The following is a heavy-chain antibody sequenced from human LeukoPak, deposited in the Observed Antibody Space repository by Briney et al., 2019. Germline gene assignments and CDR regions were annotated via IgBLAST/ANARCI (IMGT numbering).Heavy chain of an antibody. CDR2: IYYSGST. CDR3: ARDFGYSYGHYAFDI. J-gene: IGHJ3*02. V-gene: IGHV4-59*01. CDR1: GGSISSYY. D-gene: IGHD5-18*01. Sequence: SETLSLTCTVSGGSISSYYWSWIRQPPGKGLEWIGYIYYSGSTNYNPSLKSRVTISVDTSKNQFSLKLSSVTAADTAVYYCARDFGYSYGHYAFDIWGQGTMVTVSS.